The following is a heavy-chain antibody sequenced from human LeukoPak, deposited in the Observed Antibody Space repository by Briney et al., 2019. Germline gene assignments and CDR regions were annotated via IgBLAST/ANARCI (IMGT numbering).Heavy chain of an antibody. D-gene: IGHD2-21*02. CDR1: GFTFGDYA. CDR3: TRSRRVYCGGGCYSFDY. J-gene: IGHJ4*02. Sequence: PGGSLRLSCTASGFTFGDYAMSWLRQAPGKGLEWVGFIRSKAYGGTTEYAASVKGRFTISRDDSKSIAYLQMNSLKTEDTAVYYCTRSRRVYCGGGCYSFDYWGQGTLVTVSS. V-gene: IGHV3-49*03. CDR2: IRSKAYGGTT.